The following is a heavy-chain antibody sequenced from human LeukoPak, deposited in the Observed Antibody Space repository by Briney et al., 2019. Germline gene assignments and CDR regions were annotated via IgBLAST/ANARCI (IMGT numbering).Heavy chain of an antibody. D-gene: IGHD3-22*01. CDR3: ARDSSTMIVAD. V-gene: IGHV3-21*01. J-gene: IGHJ4*02. CDR2: ISSSSSYI. Sequence: GGSLRLSCAASGFTFSSYSMNWVRQAPGKGLEWVSSISSSSSYIYYADSVKGRFTISRDNAKNSLYLQMNSLRAEDTAVYYCARDSSTMIVADWGQGTLVTVSS. CDR1: GFTFSSYS.